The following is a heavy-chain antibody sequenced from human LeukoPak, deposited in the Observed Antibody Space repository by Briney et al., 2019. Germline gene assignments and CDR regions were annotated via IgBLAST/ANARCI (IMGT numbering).Heavy chain of an antibody. CDR3: AKGSAAGRPYYFDY. CDR1: GFTFDDYG. J-gene: IGHJ4*02. V-gene: IGHV3-20*04. Sequence: PGGSLRLSCAASGFTFDDYGMSWVRQAPGKGLEWVSGINWNGGSTGYADSVKGRFTISRDNAKNSLYLQMNSLRAEDAAVYFCAKGSAAGRPYYFDYWGQGTLVTVSS. D-gene: IGHD6-25*01. CDR2: INWNGGST.